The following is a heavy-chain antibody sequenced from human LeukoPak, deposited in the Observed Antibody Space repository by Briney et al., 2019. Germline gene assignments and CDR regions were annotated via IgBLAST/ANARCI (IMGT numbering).Heavy chain of an antibody. Sequence: GESLKISCKGSGYSFTSYWIGWVRQMPGKGLEWMGIIYPGDSDTRYSPSFQGQVTISADKSISTAYLQWSSLKASDTAMYYCARTIPAYYYYRDVWGKGTTVTVSS. CDR1: GYSFTSYW. CDR2: IYPGDSDT. V-gene: IGHV5-51*01. J-gene: IGHJ6*03. D-gene: IGHD3-3*01. CDR3: ARTIPAYYYYRDV.